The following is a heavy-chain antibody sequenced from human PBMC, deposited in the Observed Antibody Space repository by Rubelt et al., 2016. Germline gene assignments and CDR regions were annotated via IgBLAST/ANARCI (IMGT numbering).Heavy chain of an antibody. J-gene: IGHJ4*02. CDR2: IWYDGSNK. Sequence: GFTFSSYGMHWVRQAPGKGLEWVAVIWYDGSNKYYADSVKGRFTISRDNSKNTLYLQMYSLRVDDTAVYFCARDTYIGGNHGYWPWGQGTLVTVSS. CDR3: ARDTYIGGNHGYWP. CDR1: GFTFSSYG. D-gene: IGHD5-24*01. V-gene: IGHV3-33*01.